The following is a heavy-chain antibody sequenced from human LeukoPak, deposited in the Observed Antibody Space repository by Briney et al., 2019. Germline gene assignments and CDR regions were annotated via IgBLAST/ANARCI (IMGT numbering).Heavy chain of an antibody. D-gene: IGHD4-11*01. V-gene: IGHV4-31*03. Sequence: SGTLSLTCTVSGGSISSGGYYWSWIRRHPGKGLEWIGYIYYSGSTYYNPSLKSRVTISVDTSKNQFSLKLSSVTAADTAVYYCARFRVTHNWFDPWGQGTLVTVSS. CDR3: ARFRVTHNWFDP. CDR2: IYYSGST. CDR1: GGSISSGGYY. J-gene: IGHJ5*02.